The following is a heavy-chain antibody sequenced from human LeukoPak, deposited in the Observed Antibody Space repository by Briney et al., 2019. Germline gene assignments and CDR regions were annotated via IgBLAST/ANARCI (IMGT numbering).Heavy chain of an antibody. CDR1: GFTVSNSY. Sequence: GGSPRLSCAASGFTVSNSYMTWVRQAPGKGLEWVSVIYSGDSTYYADSVKGRFTISRDNSKNTLYLQMNSLGAEDTAVYYCAREDSSSNYFDYWGQGTLVTVSS. CDR3: AREDSSSNYFDY. V-gene: IGHV3-53*01. J-gene: IGHJ4*02. D-gene: IGHD6-6*01. CDR2: IYSGDST.